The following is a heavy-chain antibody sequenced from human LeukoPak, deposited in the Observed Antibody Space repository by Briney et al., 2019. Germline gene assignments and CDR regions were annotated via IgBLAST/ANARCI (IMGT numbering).Heavy chain of an antibody. V-gene: IGHV3-21*01. CDR2: ISSSSSYI. Sequence: GGSLRLSCAASGFTFSSYSMNWVRQAPGKGLEWVSSISSSSSYIYYADSVKGRFTISRDNAKNSLYLQMNSLRAEDTAVYYCASGGHYYDSSGYPFDYWGQGTLVTVSS. CDR3: ASGGHYYDSSGYPFDY. CDR1: GFTFSSYS. D-gene: IGHD3-22*01. J-gene: IGHJ4*02.